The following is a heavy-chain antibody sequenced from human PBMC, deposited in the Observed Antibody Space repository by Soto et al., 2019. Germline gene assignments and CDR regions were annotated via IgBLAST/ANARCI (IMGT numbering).Heavy chain of an antibody. V-gene: IGHV3-30*18. CDR3: AKGYDSSGYYPHYFGY. CDR1: GFTFSGYG. CDR2: ISYDGSNK. D-gene: IGHD3-22*01. Sequence: GGSLRLSCAASGFTFSGYGMHWVRQAPGKGLEWVAVISYDGSNKYYADSVKGRFTISRDNSKNTLYLQMNSLRAEDTAVYYCAKGYDSSGYYPHYFGYWGQGTLVTVSS. J-gene: IGHJ4*02.